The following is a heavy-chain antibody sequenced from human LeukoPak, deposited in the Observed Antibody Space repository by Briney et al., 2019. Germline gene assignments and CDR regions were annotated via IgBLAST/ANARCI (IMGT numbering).Heavy chain of an antibody. CDR3: ARVVVPAIPYNWFDP. V-gene: IGHV1-46*01. D-gene: IGHD2-2*01. CDR2: INPSGGST. CDR1: GYTFTSYY. Sequence: GASVKVSCKASGYTFTSYYMHWVRQAPGQGLEWMGIINPSGGSTSYAQKFQGGVTMTRDTSTSTVYMELSSLRSEDTAVYYCARVVVPAIPYNWFDPWGQGTLVTVSS. J-gene: IGHJ5*02.